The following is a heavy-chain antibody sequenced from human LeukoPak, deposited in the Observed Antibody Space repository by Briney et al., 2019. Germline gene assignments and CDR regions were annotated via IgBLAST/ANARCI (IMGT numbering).Heavy chain of an antibody. CDR1: GGSISSYY. Sequence: SETLSLTCTVSGGSISSYYWSWIRQPPGKGLEWIGYIYYSGSTNYNPSLKSRVTISVDTSKNQFSLKLSSVTAADTAVYYCARGQAGRDAFDIWGQGTMATVSS. J-gene: IGHJ3*02. CDR2: IYYSGST. CDR3: ARGQAGRDAFDI. V-gene: IGHV4-59*01. D-gene: IGHD6-19*01.